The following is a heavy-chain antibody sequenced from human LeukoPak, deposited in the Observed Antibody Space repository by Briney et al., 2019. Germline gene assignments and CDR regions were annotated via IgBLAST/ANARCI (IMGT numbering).Heavy chain of an antibody. J-gene: IGHJ3*02. CDR2: IKEDGSEK. Sequence: GGSLRLSCAASGFTFSSYWMSWVRQAPGKGLEWVANIKEDGSEKHYVDSVKGRFTISRDNAKNSLYLQMNSLRAEDTAVYYCARGRKYYDILTGYGRRRAFDIWGQGTMVTVSS. CDR3: ARGRKYYDILTGYGRRRAFDI. V-gene: IGHV3-7*01. D-gene: IGHD3-9*01. CDR1: GFTFSSYW.